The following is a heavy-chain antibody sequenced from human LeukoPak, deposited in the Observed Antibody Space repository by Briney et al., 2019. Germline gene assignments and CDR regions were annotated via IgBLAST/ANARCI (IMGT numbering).Heavy chain of an antibody. Sequence: GGSLRLSCEASEFTVTTNHMSWVGQAPREGLEGVSTMYSDGRTFYADFVQGRFTISRDDSQNIVYLQMNGLRGEDTAVYFCARERGTCASATCQTRYYYSGMDVWGQGTTVTVSS. V-gene: IGHV3-66*01. CDR1: EFTVTTNH. J-gene: IGHJ6*02. D-gene: IGHD3-10*01. CDR2: MYSDGRT. CDR3: ARERGTCASATCQTRYYYSGMDV.